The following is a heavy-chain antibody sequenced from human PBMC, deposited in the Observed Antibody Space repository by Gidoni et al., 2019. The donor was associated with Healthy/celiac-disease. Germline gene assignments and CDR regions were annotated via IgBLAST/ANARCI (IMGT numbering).Heavy chain of an antibody. V-gene: IGHV3-21*01. J-gene: IGHJ5*02. D-gene: IGHD3-3*01. CDR3: ASNGDYDFWTLSQNWFDP. Sequence: EVQLVESGGGLVKPGGSLRLSCAASGFTFSSYSMNWVRQAPGKGLEWVSSISSSSSYIYYADSVKGRFTISRDNAKNSLYLQMNSLRAEDTAVYYCASNGDYDFWTLSQNWFDPWGQGTLVTVSS. CDR2: ISSSSSYI. CDR1: GFTFSSYS.